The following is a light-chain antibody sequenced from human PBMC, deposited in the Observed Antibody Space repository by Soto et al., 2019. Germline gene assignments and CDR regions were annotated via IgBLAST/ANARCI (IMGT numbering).Light chain of an antibody. CDR1: QDIADH. Sequence: IPMTQSPSSLSASVGDRVTISCQASQDIADHLIWYQQRPGKAPKFLIYDASNLEGGVPSRFSGSGYGTDFTFTISSLQPEDIATYYCQQYESLPITFGQGTRLDMK. CDR2: DAS. V-gene: IGKV1-33*01. CDR3: QQYESLPIT. J-gene: IGKJ5*01.